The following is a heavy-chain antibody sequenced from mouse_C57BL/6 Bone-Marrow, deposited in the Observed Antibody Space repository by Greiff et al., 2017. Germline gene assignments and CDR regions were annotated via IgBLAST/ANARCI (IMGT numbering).Heavy chain of an antibody. CDR1: GYTFTDYY. V-gene: IGHV1-26*01. D-gene: IGHD1-1*01. CDR2: INPNNGGT. CDR3: ARDYYGYY. Sequence: EVQLQQSGPELVKPGASVKISCKASGYTFTDYYMNWVKQSHGKSLEWIGDINPNNGGTSYNQKFKGKATLTVDKSSSTAYMELRSLTSEDSAVYYCARDYYGYYWGQGTTLTVSS. J-gene: IGHJ2*01.